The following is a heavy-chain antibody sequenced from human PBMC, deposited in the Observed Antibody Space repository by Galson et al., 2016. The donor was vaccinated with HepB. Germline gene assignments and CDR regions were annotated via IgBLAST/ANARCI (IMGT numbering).Heavy chain of an antibody. CDR1: GFTFSSYA. J-gene: IGHJ6*02. Sequence: SLRLSCAASGFTFSSYAMSWVRQAPGKGLEWVSTISTSGGSTYYADSVKGRFTISRDNSKNTLYLQMNSLTAEDTAVYYCARAYYDVVYGMDAWGQGTTVTVSS. CDR2: ISTSGGST. D-gene: IGHD3-10*02. V-gene: IGHV3-23*01. CDR3: ARAYYDVVYGMDA.